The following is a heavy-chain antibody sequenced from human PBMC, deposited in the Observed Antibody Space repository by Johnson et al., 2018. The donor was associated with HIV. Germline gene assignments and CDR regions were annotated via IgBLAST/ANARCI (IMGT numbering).Heavy chain of an antibody. CDR2: IFSVGDV. D-gene: IGHD5/OR15-5a*01. CDR3: AREGDGNIVSNGAFDI. Sequence: VQLVESGGGLVQPGGSLRLSCAASGITVGTNYMSWVRQAPGKGLEWVSVIFSVGDVYYADSVKGRFTISRDNSKNMVYLQMGSLRLEDMAVYYCAREGDGNIVSNGAFDIWGQGTMVSVSS. V-gene: IGHV3-66*02. CDR1: GITVGTNY. J-gene: IGHJ3*02.